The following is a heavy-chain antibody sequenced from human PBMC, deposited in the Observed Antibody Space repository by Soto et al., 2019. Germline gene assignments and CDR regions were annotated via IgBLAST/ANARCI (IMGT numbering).Heavy chain of an antibody. Sequence: GESLKISCKGSGYSFTSYWIGWVRQMPGKGLEWMGIIYPGDSDTRYSPSFQGQVTISADKSTSTAFLQWSSLKASDTAMYYCARQVVVVPAAIREGFYYGMDVWGQGTTVTVSS. CDR2: IYPGDSDT. CDR3: ARQVVVVPAAIREGFYYGMDV. D-gene: IGHD2-2*01. J-gene: IGHJ6*02. CDR1: GYSFTSYW. V-gene: IGHV5-51*01.